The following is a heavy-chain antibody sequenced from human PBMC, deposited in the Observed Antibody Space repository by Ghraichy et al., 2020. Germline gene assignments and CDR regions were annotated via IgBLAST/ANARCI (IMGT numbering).Heavy chain of an antibody. V-gene: IGHV4-59*01. CDR2: IYNSGST. D-gene: IGHD6-13*01. Sequence: SETLSLTCTVSGGSISSYSLSWIRQPPGKGLEWIGYIYNSGSTNYNPSLKSRVTISADTSKNQFSLNLNSVTAADTAVYYCARATSGTCPDYWGQGTLVTVSS. J-gene: IGHJ4*01. CDR1: GGSISSYS. CDR3: ARATSGTCPDY.